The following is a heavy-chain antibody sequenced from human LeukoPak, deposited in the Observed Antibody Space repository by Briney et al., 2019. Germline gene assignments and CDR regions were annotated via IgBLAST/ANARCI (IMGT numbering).Heavy chain of an antibody. V-gene: IGHV4-39*01. D-gene: IGHD3-3*01. Sequence: SETLSLTCTVSGDSINSGSYYWVWIRQPPGKGLEWIGSIYYSGSTYYSPSLKSRVTISVDTSKIQFSLRLSSVTAADTAVYYCARVGVFGVVSDSWGQGILVTVSS. CDR1: GDSINSGSYY. CDR2: IYYSGST. J-gene: IGHJ4*02. CDR3: ARVGVFGVVSDS.